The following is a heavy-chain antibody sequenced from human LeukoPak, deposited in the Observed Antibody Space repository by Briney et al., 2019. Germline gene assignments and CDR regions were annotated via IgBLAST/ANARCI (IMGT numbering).Heavy chain of an antibody. J-gene: IGHJ4*02. CDR2: ISGSGGST. D-gene: IGHD3-22*01. CDR1: GFTFSSYA. V-gene: IGHV3-23*01. CDR3: AKGSPYYYDIPFDY. Sequence: PGGSLRLSCAASGFTFSSYAMSWVRQAPGKGLEWVSAISGSGGSTYYADSVKGRFTISRDNSKNTLYLQMNSLRAEDTPVYYSAKGSPYYYDIPFDYWGQGTLVTVSS.